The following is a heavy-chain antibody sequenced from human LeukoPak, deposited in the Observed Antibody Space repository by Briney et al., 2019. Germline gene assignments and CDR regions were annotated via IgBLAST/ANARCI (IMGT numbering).Heavy chain of an antibody. J-gene: IGHJ4*02. D-gene: IGHD3-22*01. CDR2: ISGSSSTI. CDR1: GFRFSGYW. Sequence: PGGSLRLSCAASGFRFSGYWMTWVRQAPGKGLEWGSYISGSSSTIYYADSVKGRFTISRDNGKNTLYLQMNSLRAEDTAVYYCARGSTYYDSSGQVPFDYWGQGTLVTVSS. V-gene: IGHV3-48*01. CDR3: ARGSTYYDSSGQVPFDY.